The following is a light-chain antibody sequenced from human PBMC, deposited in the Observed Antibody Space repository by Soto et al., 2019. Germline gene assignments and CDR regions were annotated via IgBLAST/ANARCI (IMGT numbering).Light chain of an antibody. CDR2: EVS. CDR1: SSDVGAYNH. V-gene: IGLV2-8*01. CDR3: SSYAGSNNVV. J-gene: IGLJ2*01. Sequence: QSVLTQPPSASGSPGQSVTISCTGTSSDVGAYNHVSWYQQNPGEAPKLMIYEVSKRPSGVPDRFSGSKSGDTASLTVSGLQAEDDADYYCSSYAGSNNVVFGGGTKVTVL.